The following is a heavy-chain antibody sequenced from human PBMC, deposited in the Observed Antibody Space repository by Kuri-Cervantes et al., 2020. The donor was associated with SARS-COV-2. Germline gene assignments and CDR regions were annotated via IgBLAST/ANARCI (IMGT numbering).Heavy chain of an antibody. CDR3: ARVDSSGYIGFDY. CDR2: IYYSGST. J-gene: IGHJ4*02. Sequence: LRLSCTVSGGSISISSYFWVWIRQPPGKGLEWIGYIYYSGSTYYNPSLKSRVTISVDTSKSQFSLKLSSVTAADAAVYYCARVDSSGYIGFDYWGQGTLVTVSS. D-gene: IGHD3-22*01. CDR1: GGSISISSYF. V-gene: IGHV4-30-4*08.